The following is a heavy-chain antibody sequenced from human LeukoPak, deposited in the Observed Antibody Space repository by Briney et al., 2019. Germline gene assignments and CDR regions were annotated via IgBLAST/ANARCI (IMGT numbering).Heavy chain of an antibody. Sequence: GGSLRLSCAASGFTFSSYWMSWVRQAPGKGLEWVANMKQDGSEKYYVDSVKGRFTISRDNAKNSLYLQMNSLRAEDTAVYYCARAYYGSGSYHFDYWGQGTLVTVSS. CDR2: MKQDGSEK. V-gene: IGHV3-7*01. CDR1: GFTFSSYW. CDR3: ARAYYGSGSYHFDY. J-gene: IGHJ4*02. D-gene: IGHD3-10*01.